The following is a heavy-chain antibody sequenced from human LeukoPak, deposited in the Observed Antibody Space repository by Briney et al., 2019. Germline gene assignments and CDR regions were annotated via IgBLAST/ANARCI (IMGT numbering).Heavy chain of an antibody. V-gene: IGHV3-48*02. Sequence: AGGPLSLSCAASVFPFSNYIMKWVRHAPGKALEWLSYISSSSSPIFYAVSVKGRFTIPRHNAKHSLYLQINTVSDQDRGGYYCARGNWIDVGSFDYWGQGTLVTVSS. CDR1: VFPFSNYI. CDR2: ISSSSSPI. D-gene: IGHD1-20*01. CDR3: ARGNWIDVGSFDY. J-gene: IGHJ4*02.